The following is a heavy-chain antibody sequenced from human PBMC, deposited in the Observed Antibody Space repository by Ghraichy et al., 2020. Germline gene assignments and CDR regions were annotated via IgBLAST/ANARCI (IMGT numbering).Heavy chain of an antibody. J-gene: IGHJ4*02. D-gene: IGHD2-15*01. Sequence: VKVSCKASGGTFSSYAISWVRQAPGQGLEWMGRIIPILGIANYAQKFQGRVTITADKSTSTAYMELSSLRSEDTAVYYCARVYCSGGSCYSSFDYWGQGTLVTVSS. CDR3: ARVYCSGGSCYSSFDY. CDR1: GGTFSSYA. V-gene: IGHV1-69*10. CDR2: IIPILGIA.